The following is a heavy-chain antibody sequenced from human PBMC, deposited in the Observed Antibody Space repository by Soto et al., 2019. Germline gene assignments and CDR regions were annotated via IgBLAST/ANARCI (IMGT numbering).Heavy chain of an antibody. CDR2: IYSGGST. CDR1: GFTVSSNY. CDR3: ARALYGSGSYYWFDP. Sequence: VQLVESGGGLVQPGGSLRLSCAASGFTVSSNYMSWVRQAPGKGLEWVSVIYSGGSTYYADSVKGRFTISRHNSKNTLYLQMNSLRAEDTAVYYCARALYGSGSYYWFDPWGQGTLVTVSS. D-gene: IGHD3-10*01. J-gene: IGHJ5*02. V-gene: IGHV3-53*04.